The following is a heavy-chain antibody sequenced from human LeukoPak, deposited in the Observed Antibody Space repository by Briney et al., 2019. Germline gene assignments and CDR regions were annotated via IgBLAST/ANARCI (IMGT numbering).Heavy chain of an antibody. J-gene: IGHJ5*02. CDR3: AREYCGGGSCGWFDP. Sequence: TPSETLSLTCSVSGDSISRYYWSWIRQPPGKGLEWIGHTYYSGSTTYKPSLKSRVNISVDRSRNQFSLKLSSVTAADTALYYCAREYCGGGSCGWFDPWGQGTLVTVSS. V-gene: IGHV4-59*01. CDR1: GDSISRYY. D-gene: IGHD2-15*01. CDR2: TYYSGST.